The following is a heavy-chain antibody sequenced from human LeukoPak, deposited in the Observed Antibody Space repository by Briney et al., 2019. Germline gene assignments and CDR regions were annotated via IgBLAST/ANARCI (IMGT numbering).Heavy chain of an antibody. CDR1: GPTFSSYA. CDR2: LSGGGGST. Sequence: GGSLRLSCAASGPTFSSYAMSWVRQAPGKGLEWVSALSGGGGSTYYADSVKGRFTISRDNPKNTLYLQMDSLRAEDTAVYYCAKSPYSSSPQGYWGQGTLVTVSS. V-gene: IGHV3-23*01. D-gene: IGHD6-6*01. J-gene: IGHJ4*02. CDR3: AKSPYSSSPQGY.